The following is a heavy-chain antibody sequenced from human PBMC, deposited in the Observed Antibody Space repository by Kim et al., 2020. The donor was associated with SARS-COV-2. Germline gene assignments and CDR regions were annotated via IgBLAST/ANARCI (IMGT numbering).Heavy chain of an antibody. J-gene: IGHJ4*02. D-gene: IGHD6-13*01. Sequence: LKSRVTISVDTSKNQFSLKLSSVTAADTAVYYCARGLMYSSSFARYFDYWGQGTLVTVSS. V-gene: IGHV4-34*01. CDR3: ARGLMYSSSFARYFDY.